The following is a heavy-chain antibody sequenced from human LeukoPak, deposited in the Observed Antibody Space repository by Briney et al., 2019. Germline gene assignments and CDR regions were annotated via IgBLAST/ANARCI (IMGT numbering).Heavy chain of an antibody. CDR3: ARGYSSGHPGY. CDR1: GYSFTSYW. D-gene: IGHD6-19*01. Sequence: GESLKISCTGSGYSFTSYWIGWVRQMPGKGLEWMGIIYPADSDTRISPSFEGQVTISADKSISIAFLQWSSLKPSDTAMYYCARGYSSGHPGYWGQGTLATVSS. V-gene: IGHV5-51*01. CDR2: IYPADSDT. J-gene: IGHJ4*02.